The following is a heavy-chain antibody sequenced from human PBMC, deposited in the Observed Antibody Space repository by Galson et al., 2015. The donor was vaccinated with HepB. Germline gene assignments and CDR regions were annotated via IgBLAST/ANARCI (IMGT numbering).Heavy chain of an antibody. D-gene: IGHD6-13*01. CDR3: ARDSPIAVAGYYYYYGMDV. CDR1: GYTFTSYA. J-gene: IGHJ6*02. CDR2: INAGNGNT. Sequence: SVKVSCKASGYTFTSYAMHWVRQAPGQRLEWMGWINAGNGNTKYSQKFQGRVTITRDTSASTAYMELSSLRSEDTAVYYCARDSPIAVAGYYYYYGMDVWGQGTTVTVSS. V-gene: IGHV1-3*01.